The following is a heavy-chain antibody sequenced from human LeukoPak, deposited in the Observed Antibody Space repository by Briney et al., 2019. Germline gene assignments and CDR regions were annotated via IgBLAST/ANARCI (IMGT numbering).Heavy chain of an antibody. Sequence: ASVKVSCKTSGYPFTTWEINWVQQAAGQGLEWMGWVHPNSGNTAYAQKFQGRVTMTRDTSISTAYMGLSGLRFDDTAVYFCARGPRNDPWGQGTLVTVSS. V-gene: IGHV1-8*01. CDR2: VHPNSGNT. CDR1: GYPFTTWE. D-gene: IGHD1-14*01. J-gene: IGHJ5*02. CDR3: ARGPRNDP.